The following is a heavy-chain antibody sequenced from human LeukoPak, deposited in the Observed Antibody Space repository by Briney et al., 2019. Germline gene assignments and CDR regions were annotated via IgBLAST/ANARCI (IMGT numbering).Heavy chain of an antibody. CDR3: AKGSDYVWGSYRYRDYFDY. V-gene: IGHV3-9*01. CDR2: ISWNSGSI. CDR1: GFTFDDYA. J-gene: IGHJ4*02. D-gene: IGHD3-16*02. Sequence: SLRLSCGASGFTFDDYAMHWVRQAPGKGLEWGSGISWNSGSIGHADSEKGRFTISRDNAKNSLYLQMDSLRAEDTALYCCAKGSDYVWGSYRYRDYFDYWGQGTLVTVSS.